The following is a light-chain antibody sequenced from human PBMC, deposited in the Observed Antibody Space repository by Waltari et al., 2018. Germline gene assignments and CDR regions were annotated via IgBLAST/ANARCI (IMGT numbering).Light chain of an antibody. CDR3: QQRINWPLT. CDR2: DAS. V-gene: IGKV3-11*01. J-gene: IGKJ4*01. Sequence: EIVLTQSPATLSLSPGERATLSGRASQSVGSFLAWYQQRPGQAPRLLIYDASNRATGIPARFSGSGSGTGFTLTIGSLEPEDSAVYYCQQRINWPLTFGGGTKVEIK. CDR1: QSVGSF.